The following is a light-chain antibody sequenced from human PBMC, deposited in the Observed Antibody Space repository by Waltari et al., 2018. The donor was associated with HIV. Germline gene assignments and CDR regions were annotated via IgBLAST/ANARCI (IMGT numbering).Light chain of an antibody. Sequence: VLTQSPASLVLSPGERATLSCRASQSVSNYLAWYQQKPGQAPRLLIYGASSRATGIPARFSGSGSGTDFTLTISSLEPGDFAVYYCQHRSNWPITFGQGTRLEI. CDR1: QSVSNY. V-gene: IGKV3-11*01. J-gene: IGKJ5*01. CDR3: QHRSNWPIT. CDR2: GAS.